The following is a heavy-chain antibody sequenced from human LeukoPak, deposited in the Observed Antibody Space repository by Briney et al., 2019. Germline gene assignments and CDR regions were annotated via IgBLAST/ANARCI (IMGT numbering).Heavy chain of an antibody. Sequence: SSGTLSLTCAVSGVSISSTNWWSWVRQPPGKVLEWIGEIYHGGSTNYNPSLKSRVIISVDKSKNQFSLKLSSVTAADTAVYSCTGNGYYSLEYWGQGTLVTVSS. CDR1: GVSISSTNW. CDR2: IYHGGST. CDR3: TGNGYYSLEY. V-gene: IGHV4-4*02. J-gene: IGHJ4*02. D-gene: IGHD3-3*01.